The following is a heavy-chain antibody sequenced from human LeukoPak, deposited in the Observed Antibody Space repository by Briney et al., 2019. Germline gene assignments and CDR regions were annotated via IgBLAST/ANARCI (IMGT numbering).Heavy chain of an antibody. CDR2: IKQDGGEK. CDR1: GFTFSSYW. Sequence: GGSLRLSCAVSGFTFSSYWMNWVRQAPGKGLEWVASIKQDGGEKSYVDSVKGRFTISRDNAKNSLYLQMSSLRAEYTAVYYCARDGTAAGLYFDLWGQGTLVNGSS. J-gene: IGHJ4*01. V-gene: IGHV3-7*01. D-gene: IGHD6-13*01. CDR3: ARDGTAAGLYFDL.